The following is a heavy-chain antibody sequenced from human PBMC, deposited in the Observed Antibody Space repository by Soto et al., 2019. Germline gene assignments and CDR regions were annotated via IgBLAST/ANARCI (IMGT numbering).Heavy chain of an antibody. CDR2: IYSGGST. J-gene: IGHJ6*03. Sequence: HPGGSLRLSCAASGFTVSSNYMSWVRQAPGKGLEWVSVIYSGGSTYYADSVKGRFTISRDNSKNTLYLQMNSLRAEDTAVYYCARGHLPLRLFGGSGSYYVAHYYYYYYMDVWGKGTTVTVSS. CDR3: ARGHLPLRLFGGSGSYYVAHYYYYYYMDV. D-gene: IGHD3-10*01. V-gene: IGHV3-66*01. CDR1: GFTVSSNY.